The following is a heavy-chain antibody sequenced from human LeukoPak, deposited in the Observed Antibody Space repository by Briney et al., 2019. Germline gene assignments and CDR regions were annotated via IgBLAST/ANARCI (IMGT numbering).Heavy chain of an antibody. CDR3: TTEGYDILTGLYYFDY. V-gene: IGHV3-15*01. J-gene: IGHJ4*02. CDR1: GFTFSNAW. D-gene: IGHD3-9*01. Sequence: GGSLRLSCAASGFTFSNAWMSWVRQAPGKGLEWVGRIKSKTDGGTTDYAAPVKGRFTISRDDSKNTLYLQMNSQKTEDTAVYYCTTEGYDILTGLYYFDYWGQGTLVTVSS. CDR2: IKSKTDGGTT.